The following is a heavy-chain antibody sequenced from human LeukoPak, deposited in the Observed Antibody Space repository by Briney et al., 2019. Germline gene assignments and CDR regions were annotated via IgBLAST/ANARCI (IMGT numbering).Heavy chain of an antibody. CDR2: IYYSGST. J-gene: IGHJ5*02. Sequence: SETLSLTCTVSGGSISSGGYYWSWIRQHPGKGLEWIGYIYYSGSTYYNPSLKSRVTISVDTSKSQFSLKLSSVTAADTAVYYCARDRASPTYDSSGYRINWFDPWGQGTLVTVSS. CDR3: ARDRASPTYDSSGYRINWFDP. V-gene: IGHV4-31*03. CDR1: GGSISSGGYY. D-gene: IGHD3-22*01.